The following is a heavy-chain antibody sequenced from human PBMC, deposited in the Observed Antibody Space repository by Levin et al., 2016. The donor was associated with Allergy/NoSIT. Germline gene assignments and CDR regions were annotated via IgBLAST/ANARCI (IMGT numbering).Heavy chain of an antibody. Sequence: PGKGLEWIGYIYYSGSTYYNPSLKSRVTISVDTSKNQFSLKLSSVTAADTAVYYCARGGSLFYPDGMDVWGQGTTVTVSS. V-gene: IGHV4-31*02. J-gene: IGHJ6*02. CDR3: ARGGSLFYPDGMDV. D-gene: IGHD3-16*01. CDR2: IYYSGST.